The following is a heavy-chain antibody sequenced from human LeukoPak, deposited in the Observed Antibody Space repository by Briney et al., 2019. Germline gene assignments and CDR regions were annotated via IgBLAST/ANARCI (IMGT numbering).Heavy chain of an antibody. J-gene: IGHJ6*03. V-gene: IGHV4-34*01. CDR3: ARGRQDVTMIVVVMTAVSYYLDV. CDR2: MNPSGST. D-gene: IGHD3-22*01. CDR1: GGSFSGYY. Sequence: TLSLTCAVYGGSFSGYYWTWIRQTPEKGLEWIGEMNPSGSTNYNPSLKSRVTISVDTSKNQFSLELSSVTAADTAVYYCARGRQDVTMIVVVMTAVSYYLDVWGKGTTVTVS.